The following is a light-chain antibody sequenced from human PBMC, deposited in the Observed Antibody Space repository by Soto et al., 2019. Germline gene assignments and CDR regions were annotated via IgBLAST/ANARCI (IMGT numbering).Light chain of an antibody. Sequence: EIVMTQSPVTLSVSPGERATLSCSASQRVSTNLAWYQQKPGQAPRLLIYGASTRATGIPARFSVSGSGTEFTLTISSLQSEDFAVYFCQQYESWPYTFGQGTKLEIK. CDR1: QRVSTN. V-gene: IGKV3-15*01. J-gene: IGKJ2*01. CDR2: GAS. CDR3: QQYESWPYT.